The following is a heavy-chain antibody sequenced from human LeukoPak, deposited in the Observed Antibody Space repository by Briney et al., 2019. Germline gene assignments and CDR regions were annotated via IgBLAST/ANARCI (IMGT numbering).Heavy chain of an antibody. CDR1: GFTFSSYG. J-gene: IGHJ4*02. CDR2: ISGSGGST. Sequence: PGGSLRLSCAASGFTFSSYGMTWVRQAPGKGLEWVSAISGSGGSTYYADSVKGRFTISRDNSKNTLYLQMNSLRAEDTAVYYCARVTGYMIEDYFDYWGQGILVTVSS. CDR3: ARVTGYMIEDYFDY. D-gene: IGHD3-22*01. V-gene: IGHV3-23*01.